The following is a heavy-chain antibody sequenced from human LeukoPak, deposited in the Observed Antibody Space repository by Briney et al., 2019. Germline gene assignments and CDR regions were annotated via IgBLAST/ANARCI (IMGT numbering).Heavy chain of an antibody. CDR2: ISGSGGSA. J-gene: IGHJ4*02. V-gene: IGHV3-23*01. CDR3: AKVKNPQEGRSSSWYHLDY. CDR1: GFTFSSYA. D-gene: IGHD6-13*01. Sequence: GGSLRLSCAASGFTFSSYAMSWVRQAPGKGLEWVSAISGSGGSAYYADSVKGRFTISRDNSKNTLYLQMNSLRAEDTAVYYCAKVKNPQEGRSSSWYHLDYWGQGTLVTVSS.